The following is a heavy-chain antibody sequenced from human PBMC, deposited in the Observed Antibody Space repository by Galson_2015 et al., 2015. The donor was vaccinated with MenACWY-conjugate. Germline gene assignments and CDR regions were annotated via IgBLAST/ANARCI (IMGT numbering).Heavy chain of an antibody. J-gene: IGHJ4*02. Sequence: SLRLSCAASGFTFNSYWMHWVRQPPGKGLEWISYLKADGSFSNYADSVKGRFTISTDNAKNMVYLQMDGLGDEDTAVYFCARDNNWSFDSWGQGTLVTVSS. CDR3: ARDNNWSFDS. CDR1: GFTFNSYW. CDR2: LKADGSFS. V-gene: IGHV3-74*01. D-gene: IGHD1-1*01.